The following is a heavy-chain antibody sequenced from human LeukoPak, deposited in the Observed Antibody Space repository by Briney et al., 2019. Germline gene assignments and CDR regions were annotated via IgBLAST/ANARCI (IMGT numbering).Heavy chain of an antibody. CDR2: ISWNSGSI. D-gene: IGHD1-26*01. V-gene: IGHV3-9*01. J-gene: IGHJ6*04. CDR1: GFTFDDYA. CDR3: ARENWDLVAVPMDV. Sequence: GGSLRLSCAASGFTFDDYAMHWVRQAPGKGLEWVSGISWNSGSIGYADSVKGRFAISRDNAKNSLYLQMNSLRAEDTAIYYCARENWDLVAVPMDVWGKGTTVIVSS.